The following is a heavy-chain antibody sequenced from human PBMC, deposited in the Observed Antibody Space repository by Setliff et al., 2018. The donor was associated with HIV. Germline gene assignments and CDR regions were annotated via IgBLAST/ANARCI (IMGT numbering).Heavy chain of an antibody. CDR3: ARNVPGIVPRRVGFDP. CDR1: GYTFTGYY. D-gene: IGHD1-26*01. CDR2: INPDSGGT. V-gene: IGHV1-2*02. J-gene: IGHJ5*02. Sequence: GASVKVSCKASGYTFTGYYMHWVRQAPGQGLEWMGWINPDSGGTNLAQKFLGRVTLTRDTSISTAYMELSRLRSDDTAVYYCARNVPGIVPRRVGFDPWGQGTLVTVSS.